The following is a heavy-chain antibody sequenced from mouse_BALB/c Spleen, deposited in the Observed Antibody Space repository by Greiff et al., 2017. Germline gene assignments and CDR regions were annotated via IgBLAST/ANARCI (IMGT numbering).Heavy chain of an antibody. D-gene: IGHD2-1*01. J-gene: IGHJ2*01. CDR1: GFTFSDYY. CDR2: ISDGGSYT. Sequence: DVMLVESGGGLVKPGGSLKLSCAASGFTFSDYYMYWVRQTPEKRLEWVATISDGGSYTYYPDSVKGRFTISRDNAKNNLYLQMSSLKSEDTAMYYCASGNYVSFDYWGQGTTLTVSS. V-gene: IGHV5-4*02. CDR3: ASGNYVSFDY.